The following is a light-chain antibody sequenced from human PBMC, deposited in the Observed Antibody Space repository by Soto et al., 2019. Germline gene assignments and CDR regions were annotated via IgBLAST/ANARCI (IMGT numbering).Light chain of an antibody. CDR1: QSISSK. CDR2: GAS. CDR3: QQYGSSPLT. Sequence: EIVMTQSPATLSVSPGERGTLSCRASQSISSKLAWYQQKPGQAPRLLIYGASSRATGIPDRFSGSGSGTDFTLTISRLEPEDSAVYYCQQYGSSPLTFGGGTKVDIK. J-gene: IGKJ4*01. V-gene: IGKV3-20*01.